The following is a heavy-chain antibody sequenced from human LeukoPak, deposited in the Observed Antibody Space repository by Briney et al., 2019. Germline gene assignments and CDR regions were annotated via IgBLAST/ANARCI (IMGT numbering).Heavy chain of an antibody. CDR3: ARLDGSSWYYFDY. CDR1: GGSISSRNYC. J-gene: IGHJ4*02. CDR2: IYYSGTT. Sequence: PSETLSLTCTVSGGSISSRNYCWGWIRQPPGKGLEWIGSIYYSGTTYYNPSLKSRVSINVDTSKNQFSLKLSSVTAADTAVYYCARLDGSSWYYFDYWGQGTLVTVSS. V-gene: IGHV4-39*01. D-gene: IGHD6-13*01.